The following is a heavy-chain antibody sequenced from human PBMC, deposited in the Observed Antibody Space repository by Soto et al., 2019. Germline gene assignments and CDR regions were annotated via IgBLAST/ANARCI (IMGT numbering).Heavy chain of an antibody. CDR3: ARDGGRHSGGIDY. CDR1: GTTFSSYS. J-gene: IGHJ4*02. V-gene: IGHV1-69*01. D-gene: IGHD1-26*01. Sequence: QVQLVQSGAEVKTPWSSVKVSCTASGTTFSSYSINWVRQAPGQGLEWMGEIIPIFGTANYAQKFQGRVTITADESTSTAYMELSSLRSEDTAVYYCARDGGRHSGGIDYWGQGTLVTVSS. CDR2: IIPIFGTA.